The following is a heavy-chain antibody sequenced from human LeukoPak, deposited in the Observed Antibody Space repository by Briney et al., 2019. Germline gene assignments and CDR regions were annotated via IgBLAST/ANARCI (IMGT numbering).Heavy chain of an antibody. V-gene: IGHV4-30-2*01. D-gene: IGHD3-10*01. J-gene: IGHJ4*02. CDR2: IYHSGST. Sequence: SQTLSLTCAVSGGSISSGGYSWSWIRQPPGKGLEWIGYIYHSGSTYYNPSLKGRVTISVDRSKNQFSLKLSSVTAADTAVYYCARAPGSGSYYDYYFDYWGQGTLVTVSS. CDR3: ARAPGSGSYYDYYFDY. CDR1: GGSISSGGYS.